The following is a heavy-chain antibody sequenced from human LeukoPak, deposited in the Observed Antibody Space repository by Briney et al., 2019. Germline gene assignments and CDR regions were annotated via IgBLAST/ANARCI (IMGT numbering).Heavy chain of an antibody. Sequence: PSETLSLTCTVSGGSISSYYWSWIRQPPGKGLEWIGYIYYSGSTKYNPSLKSRVTISVDTSKNQFSLKLSSVTAADTAVYYCAKSGDTPFGYYYYYMDVWGKGTTVTVSS. CDR2: IYYSGST. CDR3: AKSGDTPFGYYYYYMDV. J-gene: IGHJ6*03. V-gene: IGHV4-59*01. D-gene: IGHD2-21*01. CDR1: GGSISSYY.